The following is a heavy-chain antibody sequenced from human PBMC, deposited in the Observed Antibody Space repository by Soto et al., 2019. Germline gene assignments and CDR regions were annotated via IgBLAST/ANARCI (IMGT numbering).Heavy chain of an antibody. V-gene: IGHV1-3*01. J-gene: IGHJ6*03. D-gene: IGHD3-10*01. CDR1: GYTFTSYA. CDR3: ARDELPMVRGVVTYYYYYMDV. CDR2: INAGNGNT. Sequence: GASVKVSCKASGYTFTSYAMHWVRQAPGQRLEWMGWINAGNGNTKYSQKFQGRVTITRDTSASTAYMELSSLRSEDTAVYYCARDELPMVRGVVTYYYYYMDVWGKGTTVTVS.